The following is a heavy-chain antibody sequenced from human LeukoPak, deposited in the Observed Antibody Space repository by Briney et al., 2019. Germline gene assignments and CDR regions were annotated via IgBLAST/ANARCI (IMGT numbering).Heavy chain of an antibody. J-gene: IGHJ4*02. CDR3: ARGGQQWRGGNYFDS. CDR1: GNSISSGDNY. CDR2: IYHSGST. Sequence: SETLSLTCTVSGNSISSGDNYWSWIRQPPGKGLEWIGSIYHSGSTYYNPSLKSRVTISVDTSKNQFSLKLSSVTAADTAVYYCARGGQQWRGGNYFDSWGQGTLVAVSS. D-gene: IGHD6-19*01. V-gene: IGHV4-38-2*02.